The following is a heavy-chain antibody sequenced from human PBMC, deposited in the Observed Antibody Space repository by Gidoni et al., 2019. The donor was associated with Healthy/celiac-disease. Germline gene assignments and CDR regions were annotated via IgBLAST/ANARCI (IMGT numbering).Heavy chain of an antibody. D-gene: IGHD5-18*01. Sequence: QLQLQESGPGLVKPSATLSLTCTVSGGSISSSSYYWGWIRQPPGKGLEWIGSIYYSGSTYYNPSLKSRVTISVDTSKNQFSLKLSSVTAADTAVYYCARQNSRWFDPWGQGTLVTVSS. CDR2: IYYSGST. CDR3: ARQNSRWFDP. V-gene: IGHV4-39*01. CDR1: GGSISSSSYY. J-gene: IGHJ5*02.